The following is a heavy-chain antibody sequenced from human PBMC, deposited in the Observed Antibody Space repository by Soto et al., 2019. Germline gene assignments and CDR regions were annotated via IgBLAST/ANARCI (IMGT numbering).Heavy chain of an antibody. CDR1: GGTFSSYA. J-gene: IGHJ5*02. Sequence: SVKVSCKASGGTFSSYAISWVRQAPGQGLEWMGGIIPIFGTANYAQKFQGRVTITADESTSTAYMELSSLRSEDTAVYYCAREPSYCTNGVCYSNWFDPWGQGTLVTVSS. CDR3: AREPSYCTNGVCYSNWFDP. CDR2: IIPIFGTA. V-gene: IGHV1-69*13. D-gene: IGHD2-8*01.